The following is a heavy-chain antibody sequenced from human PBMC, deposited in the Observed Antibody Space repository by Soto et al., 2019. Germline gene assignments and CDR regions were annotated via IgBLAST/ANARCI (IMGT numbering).Heavy chain of an antibody. CDR1: GGSFSGYY. Sequence: QVQLQQWGAGLLKPSETLSLTCAVYGGSFSGYYWSWIRQPPGKGLEWIGEINHSGSTNYNPSLKSRVTISVDTSKNQFSLKLSSVTAADTAVYYCARGNGQWLGTGNWFDPWGQGTLVTVSS. CDR2: INHSGST. V-gene: IGHV4-34*01. J-gene: IGHJ5*02. D-gene: IGHD6-19*01. CDR3: ARGNGQWLGTGNWFDP.